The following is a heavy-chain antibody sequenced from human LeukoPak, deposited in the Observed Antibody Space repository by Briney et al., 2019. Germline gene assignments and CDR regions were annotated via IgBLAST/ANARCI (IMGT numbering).Heavy chain of an antibody. CDR1: GIPFSSFG. CDR2: IYIGGST. J-gene: IGHJ4*02. V-gene: IGHV3-NL1*01. D-gene: IGHD5-12*01. Sequence: GSLRLSCAAPGIPFSSFGMHWLRQAPGKGLEWVSVIYIGGSTYYADSVKGRFSISRDNSKNTLFLQMNSLRAEDTAVYYCARDRYGGHGAFDYWGQGTLVTVSS. CDR3: ARDRYGGHGAFDY.